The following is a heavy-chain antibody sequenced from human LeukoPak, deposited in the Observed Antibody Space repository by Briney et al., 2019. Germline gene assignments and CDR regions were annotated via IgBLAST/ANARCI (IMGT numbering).Heavy chain of an antibody. CDR3: ARAIEPRNGMDV. V-gene: IGHV1-69*04. J-gene: IGHJ6*02. D-gene: IGHD2-2*01. CDR1: GGTFSSYA. Sequence: GASVKVSCKASGGTFSSYAISWVQQAPGQGLEWMGRIIPILGIANYAQKFQGRVTITADKSTSTAYMELSSLRSEDTAVYYCARAIEPRNGMDVWGQGTTVTVSS. CDR2: IIPILGIA.